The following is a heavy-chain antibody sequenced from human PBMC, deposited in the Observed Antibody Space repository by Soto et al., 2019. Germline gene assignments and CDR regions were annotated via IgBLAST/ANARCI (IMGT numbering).Heavy chain of an antibody. CDR1: GFTFSWYP. D-gene: IGHD5-18*01. CDR3: VRVTDTPMARPWGMEC. V-gene: IGHV3-30-3*01. Sequence: GGSLRLSCAASGFTFSWYPLHWVRQAPGKGLEWVAVISKDGSNKYYADSVKGRFTISRENSTNTLYLQMNSLRAEDSVVYYCVRVTDTPMARPWGMECWGQGTTATGAS. J-gene: IGHJ6*02. CDR2: ISKDGSNK.